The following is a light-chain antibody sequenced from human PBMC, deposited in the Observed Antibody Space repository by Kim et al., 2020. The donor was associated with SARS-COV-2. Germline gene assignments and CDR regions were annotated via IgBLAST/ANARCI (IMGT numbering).Light chain of an antibody. J-gene: IGLJ1*01. CDR3: SSYTSSLYV. V-gene: IGLV2-14*03. CDR1: GSGVGGYNY. CDR2: DVS. Sequence: QSITMSRTGAGSGVGGYNYVSWYQQHPGKAPTLRIYDVSNRPSGVSNRFSGSKSGNTTSLTISGLQAEDEADYYCSSYTSSLYVFGTGTKVTVL.